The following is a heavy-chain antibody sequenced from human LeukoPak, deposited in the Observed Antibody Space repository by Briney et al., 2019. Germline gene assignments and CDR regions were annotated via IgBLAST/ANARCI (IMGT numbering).Heavy chain of an antibody. Sequence: GGSLRLSCAASGFTFSAYAMSWVRQAPGKGLEWVSVISGGGGSTYYADSVKGRFTISRDNSKNTLYLQMNSLRAEDTAVYYCAKGGYSYHGFYFDYWGQGTLVTVSS. D-gene: IGHD5-18*01. V-gene: IGHV3-23*01. CDR1: GFTFSAYA. CDR2: ISGGGGST. CDR3: AKGGYSYHGFYFDY. J-gene: IGHJ4*02.